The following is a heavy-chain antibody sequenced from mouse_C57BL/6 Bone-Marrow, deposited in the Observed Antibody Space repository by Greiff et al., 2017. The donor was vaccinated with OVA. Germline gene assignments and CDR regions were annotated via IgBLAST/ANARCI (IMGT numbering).Heavy chain of an antibody. CDR3: ARDGYSCYWCCDV. V-gene: IGHV5-4*01. Sequence: EVMLVESGGGLVKPGGSLKLSCAASGFTFSSYAMSWVRQTPEKRLEWVATISDGGSNTYYPDNVKGRFTIARDNAKNNLYLQMSQLKYEETDKYSCARDGYSCYWCCDVWGTGTTVTVSS. CDR1: GFTFSSYA. D-gene: IGHD2-12*01. J-gene: IGHJ1*03. CDR2: ISDGGSNT.